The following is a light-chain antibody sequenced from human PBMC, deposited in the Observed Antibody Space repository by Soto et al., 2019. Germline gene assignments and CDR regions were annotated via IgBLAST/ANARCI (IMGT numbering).Light chain of an antibody. CDR2: DAS. CDR3: XQYNSYALT. CDR1: QSXSSW. Sequence: DIQMTQSPSTLSASVGDRVTITCRASQSXSSWLAWYQQKPGKAPKLLIYDASSLESGVPSRFSGSGSGTEFTLTISSLQPDDFATYYXXQYNSYALTFGGGTKVEIK. J-gene: IGKJ4*01. V-gene: IGKV1-5*01.